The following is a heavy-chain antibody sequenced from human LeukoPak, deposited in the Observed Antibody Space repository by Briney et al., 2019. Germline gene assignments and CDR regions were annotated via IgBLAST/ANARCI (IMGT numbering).Heavy chain of an antibody. CDR3: AKGVLRFLEWFLTAYYMDV. CDR2: ISGSGGST. D-gene: IGHD3-3*01. Sequence: GGSLRLSCAASGFTFDDYGMSWVRQAPGKGLEWVSAISGSGGSTYYADSVKGRFTISRDNSKNTLYLQMNSLRAEDTAVYYCAKGVLRFLEWFLTAYYMDVWGKGTTVTVSS. V-gene: IGHV3-23*01. CDR1: GFTFDDYG. J-gene: IGHJ6*03.